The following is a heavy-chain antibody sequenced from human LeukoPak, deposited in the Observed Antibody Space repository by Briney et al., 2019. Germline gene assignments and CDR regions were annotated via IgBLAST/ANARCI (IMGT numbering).Heavy chain of an antibody. CDR1: GFTFSSYS. CDR2: ISPSSTYI. Sequence: GGSLRLSCAACGFTFSSYSMNWVRQAPGKGLEWVSSISPSSTYIYYADSMKGRFTISRDNAKNSLYLQMNSLRAEDTAVYYCARDSVWRGPPIAVAGTDFWGRGILVTVSS. V-gene: IGHV3-21*01. J-gene: IGHJ4*02. D-gene: IGHD6-19*01. CDR3: ARDSVWRGPPIAVAGTDF.